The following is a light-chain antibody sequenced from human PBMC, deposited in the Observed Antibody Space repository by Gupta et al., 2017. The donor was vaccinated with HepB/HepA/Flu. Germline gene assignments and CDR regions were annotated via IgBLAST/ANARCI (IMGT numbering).Light chain of an antibody. V-gene: IGKV1-5*03. CDR3: QEVSGSSWT. CDR2: RAS. J-gene: IGKJ1*01. Sequence: DIQMTQSPSTLSASVGDRVTITCRASQSISDWLAWYQQKPGKAPNLLIYRASTLESGVPSRFSGSGSGTEFTLTISSLQPDDFATYYCQEVSGSSWTFGQRTKVEIK. CDR1: QSISDW.